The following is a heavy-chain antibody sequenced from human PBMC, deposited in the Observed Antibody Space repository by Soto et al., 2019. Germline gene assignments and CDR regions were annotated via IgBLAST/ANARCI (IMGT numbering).Heavy chain of an antibody. CDR1: GGSFSGYY. V-gene: IGHV4-34*01. CDR2: INHSGST. J-gene: IGHJ6*03. D-gene: IGHD1-7*01. CDR3: ARGFYGTIGYYYYYYMDV. Sequence: SETLSLTCAVYGGSFSGYYWSWIRQPPGKGLEWIGEINHSGSTNYNPSLKSRVTISVDTSKNQFSLKLSSVTAADTAVYYCARGFYGTIGYYYYYYMDVWGKGTTVTVS.